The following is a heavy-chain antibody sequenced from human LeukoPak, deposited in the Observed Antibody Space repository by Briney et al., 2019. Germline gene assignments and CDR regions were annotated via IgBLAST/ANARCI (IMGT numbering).Heavy chain of an antibody. V-gene: IGHV1-18*01. CDR3: ARLSSSWAPPYYYYMDV. Sequence: ASVTVSCKASGYTFTSYGISWVRQAPGQGLEWMGWISAYNGNTNYAQKLQGRVTMTTDTSTSTAYMELRRLRSDDTAVYYCARLSSSWAPPYYYYMDVWGKGTTVTVSS. CDR1: GYTFTSYG. CDR2: ISAYNGNT. D-gene: IGHD6-13*01. J-gene: IGHJ6*03.